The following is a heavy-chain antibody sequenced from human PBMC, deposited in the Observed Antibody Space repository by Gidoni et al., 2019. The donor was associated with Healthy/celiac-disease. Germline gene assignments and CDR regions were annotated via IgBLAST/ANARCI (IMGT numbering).Heavy chain of an antibody. CDR2: ISSSSSYI. D-gene: IGHD3-10*01. CDR1: VFTFSSYS. J-gene: IGHJ3*02. CDR3: AREPPITMVRGVILDDAFDI. Sequence: EVQLVESGGGLVKPVGSLRLSCAASVFTFSSYSMNWVRQAPGKGLEWVSSISSSSSYIYYADSVKGRFTISRDNAKNSLYLQMNSLRAEDTAVYYCAREPPITMVRGVILDDAFDIWGQGTMVTVSS. V-gene: IGHV3-21*01.